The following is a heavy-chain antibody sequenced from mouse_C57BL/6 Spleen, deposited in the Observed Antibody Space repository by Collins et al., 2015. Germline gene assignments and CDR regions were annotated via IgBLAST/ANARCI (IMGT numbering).Heavy chain of an antibody. CDR2: IYWDDDK. CDR3: ARDYRGYYAMDY. CDR1: GFSLSTSGMG. V-gene: IGHV8-12*01. J-gene: IGHJ4*01. Sequence: QVTLKESGPGILRSSQTLSLTCSFSGFSLSTSGMGVSWIRQPSGKGLEWLAHIYWDDDKHYNPSLKSRLTISKDTSRNQVFLKITSVDTADTATYYCARDYRGYYAMDYWGQGTSVTVSS. D-gene: IGHD5-5*01.